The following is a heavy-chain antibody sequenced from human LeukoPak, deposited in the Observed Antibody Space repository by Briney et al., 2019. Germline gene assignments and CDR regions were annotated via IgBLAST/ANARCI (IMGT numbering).Heavy chain of an antibody. J-gene: IGHJ6*03. D-gene: IGHD3-22*01. Sequence: GGSLRLSCAASGFTFSSYGMHWVRQAPGKGLEWVAFIRYDGSNKYYADSVKGRFTISRDNSKNTLYLQMNSLRAEDTAVYYCAKDPYYYDSSGYYYDYYYYYMDVWGKGTTVTISS. CDR1: GFTFSSYG. CDR2: IRYDGSNK. V-gene: IGHV3-30*02. CDR3: AKDPYYYDSSGYYYDYYYYYMDV.